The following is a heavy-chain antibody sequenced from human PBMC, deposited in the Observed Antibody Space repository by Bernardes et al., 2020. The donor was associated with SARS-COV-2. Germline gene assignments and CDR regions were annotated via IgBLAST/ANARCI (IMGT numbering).Heavy chain of an antibody. D-gene: IGHD3-10*01. CDR3: EPRPSYLPHGWFDP. CDR1: GFARDSGAVG. Sequence: SAPTLVKPTQTLTLTCTVSGFARDSGAVGVGWIRQPPGKALEWLAVIYGNDNKHYSPSLKNRLTIAKDTSNNQVVFTMTNMDPADTGTYYCEPRPSYLPHGWFDPWGQGSLVTVSS. J-gene: IGHJ5*02. CDR2: IYGNDNK. V-gene: IGHV2-5*01.